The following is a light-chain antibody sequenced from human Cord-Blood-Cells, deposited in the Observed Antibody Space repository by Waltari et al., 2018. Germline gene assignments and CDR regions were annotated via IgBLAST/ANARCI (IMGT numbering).Light chain of an antibody. V-gene: IGKV4-1*01. J-gene: IGKJ1*01. CDR2: WAS. CDR1: QSVLYSSNNKNY. Sequence: DIVMTQSPDSLAVSLGERATINCKFSQSVLYSSNNKNYLAWYQQKPGQPPKLLIYWASTRESGVPDRFSGSGSGTDFTLTISSLQAEDVAVYYCQQYYRTPRTFGQGTKVEIK. CDR3: QQYYRTPRT.